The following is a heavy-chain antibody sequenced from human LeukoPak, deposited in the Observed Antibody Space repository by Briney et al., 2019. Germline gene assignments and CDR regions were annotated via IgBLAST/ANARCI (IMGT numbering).Heavy chain of an antibody. Sequence: GGSLRLPCAASGFPVRSNYMSWVRQAPGKGLEWVSVIYSGGSTYYADSVKGRFTISRDNSKNTLYLQMNSLRAEDTAVYYCARALQDGRYYYYYGMDVWGQGTTVTVSS. V-gene: IGHV3-53*01. J-gene: IGHJ6*02. D-gene: IGHD4-17*01. CDR1: GFPVRSNY. CDR2: IYSGGST. CDR3: ARALQDGRYYYYYGMDV.